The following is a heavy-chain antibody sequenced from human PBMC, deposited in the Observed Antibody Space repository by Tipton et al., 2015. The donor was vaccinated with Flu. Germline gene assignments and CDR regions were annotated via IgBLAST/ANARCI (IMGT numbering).Heavy chain of an antibody. CDR2: IIPIFGTA. J-gene: IGHJ4*02. CDR1: GGTFSSYA. CDR3: ARTLYDYIWGSYRSSPRFDY. Sequence: QLVQSGAEVKKPGSSVKVSCKASGGTFSSYAISWVRQAPGQGLEWMGGIIPIFGTANYAQKFQGRVTITADESTSTAYMELSGLRSEDTAVYYCARTLYDYIWGSYRSSPRFDYWGQGTLVTVSS. V-gene: IGHV1-69*01. D-gene: IGHD3-16*02.